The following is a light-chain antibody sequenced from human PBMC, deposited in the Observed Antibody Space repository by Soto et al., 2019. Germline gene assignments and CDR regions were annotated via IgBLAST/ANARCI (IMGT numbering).Light chain of an antibody. CDR1: SSDVGGYNY. CDR3: SSYTSSSTYV. V-gene: IGLV2-14*01. J-gene: IGLJ1*01. CDR2: EVS. Sequence: VLAQPASVSGSPGQSITISCTGTSSDVGGYNYVSWYQQHPGKAPKLMIYEVSNRPSGVSNRFSGSKSGNTASLTISGLQAEDEADYYCSSYTSSSTYVFGTGTKVTVL.